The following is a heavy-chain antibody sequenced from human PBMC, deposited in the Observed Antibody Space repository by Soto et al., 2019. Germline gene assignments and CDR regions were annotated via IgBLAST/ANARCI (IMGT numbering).Heavy chain of an antibody. Sequence: GGSLRLSCAASGFTFSSYAMSWVRQALGKGLEWVSVISGSGGSTYYADSVKGRFTISRDSSKNTLYLQMNSLRVDDTAVYYCAKTLYNYGPPFDYWGQGTLVTVSS. CDR1: GFTFSSYA. CDR3: AKTLYNYGPPFDY. CDR2: ISGSGGST. J-gene: IGHJ4*02. D-gene: IGHD5-18*01. V-gene: IGHV3-23*01.